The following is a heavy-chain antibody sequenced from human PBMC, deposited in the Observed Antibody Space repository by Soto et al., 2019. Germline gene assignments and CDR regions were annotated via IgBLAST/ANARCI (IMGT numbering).Heavy chain of an antibody. V-gene: IGHV4-59*01. CDR2: IHYSGST. CDR3: ARVRSNIFDY. Sequence: SETLSLTCTVSGDSISTFYWSWIRQPPGKGLEWIGYIHYSGSTNYNPSLKSQVIISVDTPKNQFSLKLSSVTAADTAVYFCARVRSNIFDYWGQGTLVTVSS. J-gene: IGHJ4*02. CDR1: GDSISTFY.